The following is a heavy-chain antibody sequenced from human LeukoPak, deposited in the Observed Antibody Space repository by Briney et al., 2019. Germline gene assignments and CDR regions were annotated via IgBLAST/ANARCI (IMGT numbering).Heavy chain of an antibody. D-gene: IGHD4-17*01. CDR1: GGSTSSSRFY. CDR3: ARIPAFYYGDNWTSTNYFDY. CDR2: ISYSGRT. J-gene: IGHJ4*02. Sequence: PSETLSLTCTVSGGSTSSSRFYWGWLRQPPGKGLECIGRISYSGRTYYNPSLQSRVTISVDTSKNQFSLRLSSVTAADTAVYYCARIPAFYYGDNWTSTNYFDYWGQGTPVTVSS. V-gene: IGHV4-39*01.